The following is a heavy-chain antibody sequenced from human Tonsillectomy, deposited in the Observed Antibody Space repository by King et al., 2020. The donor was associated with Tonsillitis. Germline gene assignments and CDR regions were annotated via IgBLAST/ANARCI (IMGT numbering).Heavy chain of an antibody. D-gene: IGHD3-10*01. J-gene: IGHJ5*02. Sequence: DVQLVESGGGLVKPGGSLRLSCSASGFTFSVASMNWVRQAPGKGLEWISSMSGSGGLRYYAESVRGRFTISRDNAKNSLYPQADSLRVEDTAVYYCVRGDRRDQWGQGTLVSVSS. V-gene: IGHV3-21*06. CDR2: MSGSGGLR. CDR1: GFTFSVAS. CDR3: VRGDRRDQ.